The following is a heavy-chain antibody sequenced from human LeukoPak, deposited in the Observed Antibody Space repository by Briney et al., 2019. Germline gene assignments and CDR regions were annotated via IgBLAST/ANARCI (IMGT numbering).Heavy chain of an antibody. D-gene: IGHD6-19*01. CDR2: IYYSGST. CDR3: ARRSVAGPRFDY. J-gene: IGHJ4*02. V-gene: IGHV4-59*01. CDR1: GGSISSYY. Sequence: PSETLSLTCTVSGGSISSYYWSWIRQPPGKGLEWIGYIYYSGSTNYNPSLKSRVTISVDTSKNQFSLKLSSVTAADTAVYYCARRSVAGPRFDYWGQGTLVTVSS.